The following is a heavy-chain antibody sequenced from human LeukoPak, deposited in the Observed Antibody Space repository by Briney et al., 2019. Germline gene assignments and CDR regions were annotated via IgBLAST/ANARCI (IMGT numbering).Heavy chain of an antibody. D-gene: IGHD2-15*01. CDR1: GGSISSSSYY. V-gene: IGHV4-39*01. CDR3: ARQPPYCSGGSCYSFDS. Sequence: SETLSLTCTVSGGSISSSSYYWGWIRQPPGKGLEWIGSIYYSGSPSYNPSLKSRVTISADTSKNHFSLKLSSVTAADTAVYYCARQPPYCSGGSCYSFDSWGQGTLVTVSS. J-gene: IGHJ4*02. CDR2: IYYSGSP.